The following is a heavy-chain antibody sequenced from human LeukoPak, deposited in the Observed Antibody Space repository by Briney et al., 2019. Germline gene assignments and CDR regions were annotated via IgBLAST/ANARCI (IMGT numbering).Heavy chain of an antibody. Sequence: GGSLRLSCAASGFTFSVFEMNWVRQAPGKGLEWVSYISSTGSWTYYADSVKGRFTISRDNAKNSRYLQMNSLRAEDTAVYYCAREGIETGYFDYWGQGILVTVSS. CDR3: AREGIETGYFDY. CDR1: GFTFSVFE. J-gene: IGHJ4*02. CDR2: ISSTGSWT. V-gene: IGHV3-48*03. D-gene: IGHD6-13*01.